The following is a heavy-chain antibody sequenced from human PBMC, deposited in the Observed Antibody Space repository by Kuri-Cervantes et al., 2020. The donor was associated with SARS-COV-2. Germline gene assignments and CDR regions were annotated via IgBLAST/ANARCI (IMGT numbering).Heavy chain of an antibody. CDR1: GFTFSSYS. D-gene: IGHD3-10*01. CDR3: ARDNYYGSGSYYLIYYYYYGMDV. Sequence: GESLKISCAASGFTFSSYSMNWVRQAPGKGLEWVSSISSSSSYIYYADSVKGRFTISRDNAKNSLYLQMNSLRAEDTAVYYCARDNYYGSGSYYLIYYYYYGMDVWGQGTMVTGSS. CDR2: ISSSSSYI. V-gene: IGHV3-21*01. J-gene: IGHJ6*01.